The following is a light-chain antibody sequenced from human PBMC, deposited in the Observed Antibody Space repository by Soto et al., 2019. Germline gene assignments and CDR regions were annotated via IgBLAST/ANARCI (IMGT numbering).Light chain of an antibody. CDR3: CSYTSSDTYV. CDR1: SSDVGLYDY. J-gene: IGLJ1*01. V-gene: IGLV2-14*01. CDR2: EVT. Sequence: QSALTQPASVSGSPGQSITISCTGSSSDVGLYDYVSWYQHHPGKAPKLMIYEVTHRPSGVSDRFSGSKSGNTASLTISGLQAEDEADYYCCSYTSSDTYVFGSATKLTVL.